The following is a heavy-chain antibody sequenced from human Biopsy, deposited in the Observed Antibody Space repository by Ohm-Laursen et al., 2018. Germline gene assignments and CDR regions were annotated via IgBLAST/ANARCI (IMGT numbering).Heavy chain of an antibody. CDR2: ISVSGGST. Sequence: SLRLSCTASGFTFSSYEMNWVRQAPGKGLEWVSDISVSGGSTHYADSVKGRFTISRDNSKNTLYLQMNSLRAEDTAVYYCANRHTTYWYFDLWGRGTLVTVSS. D-gene: IGHD1-1*01. J-gene: IGHJ2*01. CDR3: ANRHTTYWYFDL. CDR1: GFTFSSYE. V-gene: IGHV3-23*01.